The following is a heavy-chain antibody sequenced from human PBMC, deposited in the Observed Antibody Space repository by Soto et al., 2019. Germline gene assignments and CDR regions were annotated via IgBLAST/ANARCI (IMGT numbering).Heavy chain of an antibody. V-gene: IGHV4-59*01. CDR3: ARSLRAVDV. CDR2: IYYSGSN. Sequence: QVQLQESGPGLVKPSETLSLTCTVSGGSISSYYWSWIRQPPGKGLEWIGYIYYSGSNNYNPSLKSRVTISVDTSKNQFSLKLSSVTAADTAVYYCARSLRAVDVWGQGTTVTVSS. D-gene: IGHD6-13*01. CDR1: GGSISSYY. J-gene: IGHJ6*02.